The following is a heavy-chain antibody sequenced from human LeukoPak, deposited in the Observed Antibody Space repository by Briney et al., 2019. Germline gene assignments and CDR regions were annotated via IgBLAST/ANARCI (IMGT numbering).Heavy chain of an antibody. Sequence: PSETLSLTCAVYGGSFSGYYWSWIRQPPGKGLEWIGEINHSGSTNYNPSLKSRVTISVDTSKNQFSLKLSSVTAADTAVYYCARGGLYYDILTGYCPNRRNRLFDYWGQGTLVTVSS. J-gene: IGHJ4*02. CDR2: INHSGST. CDR3: ARGGLYYDILTGYCPNRRNRLFDY. CDR1: GGSFSGYY. V-gene: IGHV4-34*01. D-gene: IGHD3-9*01.